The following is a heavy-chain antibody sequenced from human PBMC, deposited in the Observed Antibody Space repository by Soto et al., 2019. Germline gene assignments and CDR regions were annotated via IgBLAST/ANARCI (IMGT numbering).Heavy chain of an antibody. Sequence: ASVKVSCTASGYTFTSYGISWVRQAPGQGLEWMGWISAYNGNTNYAQKLQGRVTMTTDTSTSTAYMELRSLRSDDTAVYYCARDVASSARETDDDVGSGYYNVMDVWGQGTMVIVSS. CDR1: GYTFTSYG. CDR3: ARDVASSARETDDDVGSGYYNVMDV. J-gene: IGHJ6*02. V-gene: IGHV1-18*04. CDR2: ISAYNGNT. D-gene: IGHD3-3*01.